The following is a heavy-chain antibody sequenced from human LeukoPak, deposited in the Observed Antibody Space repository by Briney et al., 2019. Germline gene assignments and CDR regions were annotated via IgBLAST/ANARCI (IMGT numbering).Heavy chain of an antibody. CDR1: GFTFSSYS. V-gene: IGHV3-21*01. CDR3: ARTAYCGGDCPNDAFDI. J-gene: IGHJ3*02. CDR2: ISSSSYI. Sequence: PGGSLRLSCAASGFTFSSYSMNWVRQAPGKGLEWVSSISSSSYIYYADSVKGRFTISRDNAKNSLYLQMNSLRAEDTAVFYCARTAYCGGDCPNDAFDIWGQGTMVTVSS. D-gene: IGHD2-21*02.